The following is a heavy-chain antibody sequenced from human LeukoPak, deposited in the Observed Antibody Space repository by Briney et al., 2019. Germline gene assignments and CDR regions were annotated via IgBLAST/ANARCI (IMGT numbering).Heavy chain of an antibody. CDR2: SYYSGST. J-gene: IGHJ4*02. CDR1: GGSLTSYY. CDR3: ARPYRSGWHGSFDY. D-gene: IGHD6-19*01. V-gene: IGHV4-59*01. Sequence: SETLSLTCTVSGGSLTSYYWSWIRQPPGKGLEWIGNSYYSGSTNYNPSLKSRVTISVDTSKNQFSLKLSSVTAADTAVYFCARPYRSGWHGSFDYWGQGSLVTVSS.